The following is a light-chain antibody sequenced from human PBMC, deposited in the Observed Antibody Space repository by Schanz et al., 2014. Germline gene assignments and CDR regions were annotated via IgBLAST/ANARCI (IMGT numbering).Light chain of an antibody. Sequence: QSALTQPASVSGSPGQSITISCTGTSSDAGVYNYVSWYQQHPGKAPKLMIYDVSNRPSGVSNRFSGSKSGNTASLTISGLQTEDEADYYCSSYTSSSTLIFGGGTKLTVL. CDR3: SSYTSSSTLI. CDR2: DVS. CDR1: SSDAGVYNY. J-gene: IGLJ2*01. V-gene: IGLV2-14*03.